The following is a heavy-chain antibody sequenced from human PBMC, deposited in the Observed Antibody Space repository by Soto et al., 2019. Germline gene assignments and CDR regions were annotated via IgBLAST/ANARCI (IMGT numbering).Heavy chain of an antibody. CDR2: IYYSGST. J-gene: IGHJ4*02. CDR1: GGSITTGGYY. D-gene: IGHD6-13*01. Sequence: QVQLQESGPGLVKPSQTLSLTCTVSGGSITTGGYYWTWIRQHPGKGLEWIGYIYYSGSTYYNPSLKSRINRSEDTSKNQCSLKMSSVTAADTAVYYCARGRYTSNWSIVDYWGQGTLVTVSS. CDR3: ARGRYTSNWSIVDY. V-gene: IGHV4-31*03.